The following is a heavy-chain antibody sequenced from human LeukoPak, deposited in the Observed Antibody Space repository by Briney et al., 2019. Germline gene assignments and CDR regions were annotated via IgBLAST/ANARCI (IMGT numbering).Heavy chain of an antibody. J-gene: IGHJ6*02. CDR2: ISHSSSYI. CDR1: GFSFSSYN. Sequence: GGSLRLSCAASGFSFSSYNMKWVRQAPGKGLEWVSSISHSSSYIEYADSVKGRFTISRDNAKNSLYLQMNSLTAADTAVYYCARAVVVVVAATKGDYYYGMDVWGQGTTVTVSS. V-gene: IGHV3-21*01. D-gene: IGHD2-15*01. CDR3: ARAVVVVVAATKGDYYYGMDV.